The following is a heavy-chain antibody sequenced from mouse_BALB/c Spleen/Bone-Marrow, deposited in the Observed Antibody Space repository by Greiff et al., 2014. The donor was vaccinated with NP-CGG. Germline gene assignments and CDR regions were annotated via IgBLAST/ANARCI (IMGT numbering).Heavy chain of an antibody. CDR3: ARITTATGAMDY. CDR2: IWADGST. J-gene: IGHJ4*01. V-gene: IGHV2-9*02. D-gene: IGHD1-2*01. Sequence: VQVVESGPGLVAPSQSLSITCTVSGFSLTNYGVHWVRQPPGKGLEWLGVIWADGSTNYNSALMSRLSISKDNPKSQVFFKMNSLQTDDTAMYYCARITTATGAMDYWGQGTSVTVSS. CDR1: GFSLTNYG.